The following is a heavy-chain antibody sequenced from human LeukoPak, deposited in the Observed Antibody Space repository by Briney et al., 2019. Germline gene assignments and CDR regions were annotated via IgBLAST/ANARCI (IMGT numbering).Heavy chain of an antibody. J-gene: IGHJ4*02. V-gene: IGHV3-21*01. CDR1: GFTFSSYS. CDR2: ISSSSSYI. CDR3: ARDYGSGSYYPYFDY. D-gene: IGHD3-10*01. Sequence: KTGGSLRLPGAASGFTFSSYSMNWVRQAPGKGLEWVSSISSSSSYIYYADSVKGRFTISRDNAKNSLYLQMNSLRAEDTAVYYCARDYGSGSYYPYFDYWGQGTLVTVSS.